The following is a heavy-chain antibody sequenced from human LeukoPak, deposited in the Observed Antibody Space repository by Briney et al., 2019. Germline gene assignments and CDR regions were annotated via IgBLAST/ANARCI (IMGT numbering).Heavy chain of an antibody. CDR3: AKDIGEGFPSGWYVDY. CDR2: ISWNSGSI. CDR1: GFTFDDYA. V-gene: IGHV3-9*01. D-gene: IGHD6-19*01. Sequence: PGRSLRLSCAASGFTFDDYAMHWVRQAPGKGLEWVSGISWNSGSIGYADSVKGRFTISRDNAKNSLYLQMNSLRAEDTALYYRAKDIGEGFPSGWYVDYWGQGTLVTVSS. J-gene: IGHJ4*02.